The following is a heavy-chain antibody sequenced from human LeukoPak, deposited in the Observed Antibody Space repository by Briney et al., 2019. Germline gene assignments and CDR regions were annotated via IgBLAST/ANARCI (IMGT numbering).Heavy chain of an antibody. V-gene: IGHV3-73*01. CDR3: IRHAASGGSGVDY. CDR1: GFTFSGSA. D-gene: IGHD3-10*01. J-gene: IGHJ4*02. CDR2: IRSKANSYAT. Sequence: GGSLRLSCAASGFTFSGSAMHWVRQASGKGLEWVGRIRSKANSYATAYAASVKDRFTISRDDSKNTAYLQMNSLKTEDTAVYYCIRHAASGGSGVDYWGQGTLVTVSS.